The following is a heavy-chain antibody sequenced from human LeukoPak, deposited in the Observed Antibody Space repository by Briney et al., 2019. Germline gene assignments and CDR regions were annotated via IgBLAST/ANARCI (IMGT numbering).Heavy chain of an antibody. CDR2: TYFRSKWYN. Sequence: SQTLSLTCDISGDSVSSNSAAWNWIRQSPSSGLEWLGRTYFRSKWYNDYAPSVTSRIVVNPDTSKNHFSLQLTSVTPEDTAVYYCVRDPGNWFDPWGQGILVTVSP. V-gene: IGHV6-1*01. CDR3: VRDPGNWFDP. J-gene: IGHJ5*02. CDR1: GDSVSSNSAA. D-gene: IGHD2-8*02.